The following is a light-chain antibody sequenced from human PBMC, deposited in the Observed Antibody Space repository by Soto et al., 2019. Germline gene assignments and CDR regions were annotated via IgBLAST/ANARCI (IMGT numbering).Light chain of an antibody. Sequence: EIVLTQSPGTLPLSPGERATPSCRASQSVRSRFLAWYQQKPGQAPRLHMYGSSNRATGLPDRFSGPGSGTDFTPTISRLEPEDFAVYYCQQYGSSPYTFGLGTKLEIK. CDR1: QSVRSRF. CDR2: GSS. CDR3: QQYGSSPYT. V-gene: IGKV3-20*01. J-gene: IGKJ2*01.